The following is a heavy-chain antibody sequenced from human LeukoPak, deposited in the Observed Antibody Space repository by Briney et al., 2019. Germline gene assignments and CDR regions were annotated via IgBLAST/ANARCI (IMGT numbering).Heavy chain of an antibody. V-gene: IGHV1-2*02. CDR2: INPNSGGT. CDR3: ARGEYCTNGVCYKYDY. D-gene: IGHD2-8*01. J-gene: IGHJ4*02. Sequence: GASVKVSCKASGYTFTGYYMHWVRQAPGQGLEWMGWINPNSGGTNYAQKFQGRVTMTRDTSISTAYMELSRLRSDDTAVYYCARGEYCTNGVCYKYDYWGQGTLVTVSS. CDR1: GYTFTGYY.